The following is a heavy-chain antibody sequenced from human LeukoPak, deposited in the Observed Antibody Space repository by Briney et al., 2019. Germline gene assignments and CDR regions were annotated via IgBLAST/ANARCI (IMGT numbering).Heavy chain of an antibody. CDR3: ARERFGEYFDY. Sequence: SETLSLTCAVYGGSFSGYYWSWIRQPPGKGLEWIGEINHSGSTNYNPSLKSRVTISVDTSKNQFSLKLSSVTAADTAVYYCARERFGEYFDYWGQGTLVTVSS. CDR1: GGSFSGYY. D-gene: IGHD3-10*01. V-gene: IGHV4-34*01. CDR2: INHSGST. J-gene: IGHJ4*02.